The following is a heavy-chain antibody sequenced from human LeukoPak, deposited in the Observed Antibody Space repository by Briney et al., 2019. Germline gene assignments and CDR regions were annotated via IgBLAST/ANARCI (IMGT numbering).Heavy chain of an antibody. V-gene: IGHV3-23*01. Sequence: PGGSLRLSCAASGFTFSSYAMSWVRQAPGKGLEWVSAISGSGGSTYYADSVKGRFTISRDNSKNTLYLQMNSLRAEDTAVYYCAKDSRPRITIFGVVIQKRNWFDPWGQGTLVTVSS. D-gene: IGHD3-3*01. J-gene: IGHJ5*02. CDR1: GFTFSSYA. CDR2: ISGSGGST. CDR3: AKDSRPRITIFGVVIQKRNWFDP.